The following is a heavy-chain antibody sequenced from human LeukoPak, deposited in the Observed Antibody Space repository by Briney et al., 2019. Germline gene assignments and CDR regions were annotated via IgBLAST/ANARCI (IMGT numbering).Heavy chain of an antibody. J-gene: IGHJ4*02. V-gene: IGHV6-1*01. Sequence: SQTLSLTCAISGDSVSSNSAAWNWIRQSPSRGLEWLGRTYYRSKWYNDYAVSVKSRITINPDTSKNQFSLQLNSVTPEDTAVYYCARAMYYYGSGSRGGLIDYWGQGTLVTVSS. CDR1: GDSVSSNSAA. CDR2: TYYRSKWYN. D-gene: IGHD3-10*01. CDR3: ARAMYYYGSGSRGGLIDY.